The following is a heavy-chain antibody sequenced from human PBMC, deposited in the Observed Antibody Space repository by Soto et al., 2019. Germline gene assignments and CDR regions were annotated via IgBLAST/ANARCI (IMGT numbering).Heavy chain of an antibody. D-gene: IGHD5-18*01. CDR1: GYTFTSYA. CDR3: ARVVYSYGPFDY. CDR2: INAGNGNT. J-gene: IGHJ4*02. Sequence: ASVKVSCKASGYTFTSYAMHWVRQAPGQRLEWMGWINAGNGNTKYSQKFQGRVTITRDTSASTAYMELGSLRSEDTAVYYCARVVYSYGPFDYWGQGTLVTASS. V-gene: IGHV1-3*01.